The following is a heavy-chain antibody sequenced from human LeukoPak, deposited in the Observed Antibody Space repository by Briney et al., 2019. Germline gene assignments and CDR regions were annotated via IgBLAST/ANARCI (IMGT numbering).Heavy chain of an antibody. CDR2: IGDSGGPT. J-gene: IGHJ4*02. Sequence: PGGSLRLSCAASGFTFSSYAMNWVRQAQGRGLEWVSFIGDSGGPTYYADSVKGRFTISRDSSKNTLYLQMNSLRAEDTAVYYCAKARAGYSYGRDLFDYWGQGTLVTVSS. V-gene: IGHV3-23*01. CDR1: GFTFSSYA. CDR3: AKARAGYSYGRDLFDY. D-gene: IGHD5-18*01.